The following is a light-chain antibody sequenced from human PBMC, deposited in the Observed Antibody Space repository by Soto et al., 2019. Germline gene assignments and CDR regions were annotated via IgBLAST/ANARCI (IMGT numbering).Light chain of an antibody. J-gene: IGKJ1*01. Sequence: DIQLTQSRASLSASVGDRVTITCRASPAIASFLAWYQQKPGTAPKLLIYGASTLQSGVPSRFSGSRSGTDYTLTIASLQPEDFATYYCQQLNGSPWTFGQGTKVDIK. CDR3: QQLNGSPWT. V-gene: IGKV1-9*01. CDR2: GAS. CDR1: PAIASF.